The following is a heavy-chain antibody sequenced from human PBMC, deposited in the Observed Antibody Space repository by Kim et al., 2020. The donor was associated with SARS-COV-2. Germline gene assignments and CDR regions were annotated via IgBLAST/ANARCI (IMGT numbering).Heavy chain of an antibody. CDR3: ARAYGDLHYYYGMDV. CDR1: GFTFSSYW. J-gene: IGHJ6*02. D-gene: IGHD4-17*01. Sequence: GGSLRLSCAASGFTFSSYWMHWVRQAPGKGLVWVSRINSDGSSTSYADSVKGRFTISRDNAKNTLYLQMNSLRAEDTAVYYCARAYGDLHYYYGMDVWGQGTTVTVSS. CDR2: INSDGSST. V-gene: IGHV3-74*01.